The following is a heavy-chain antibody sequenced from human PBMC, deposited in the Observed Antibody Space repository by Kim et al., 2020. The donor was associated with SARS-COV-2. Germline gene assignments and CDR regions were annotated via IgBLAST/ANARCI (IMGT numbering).Heavy chain of an antibody. V-gene: IGHV1-24*01. CDR3: ATGHMERELLTVDIFVPFDY. Sequence: ASVKVSCKVSGYTLTELSMHWVRQAPGKGLEWMGGFDPEDGETIYAQKFQGRVTMTEDTSTDTAYMELSSLRSEDTAVYYCATGHMERELLTVDIFVPFDYWGQGTLVTVSS. D-gene: IGHD3-10*01. CDR2: FDPEDGET. J-gene: IGHJ4*02. CDR1: GYTLTELS.